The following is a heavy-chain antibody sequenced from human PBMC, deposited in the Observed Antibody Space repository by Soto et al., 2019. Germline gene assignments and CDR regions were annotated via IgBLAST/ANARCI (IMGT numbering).Heavy chain of an antibody. V-gene: IGHV4-30-4*01. J-gene: IGHJ5*02. CDR2: IYYSGST. Sequence: QVQLQESGPGLVKPSQTLSLTCTVSGGSISSGDYYWSWIRQPPGKGLEWIGYIYYSGSTYYNPSLQSRVTISVDTSKNQFSLKLSSVTAADTAVYYCARERFMITFGGVIGRSWFDPWGQGTLVTVSS. CDR1: GGSISSGDYY. CDR3: ARERFMITFGGVIGRSWFDP. D-gene: IGHD3-16*02.